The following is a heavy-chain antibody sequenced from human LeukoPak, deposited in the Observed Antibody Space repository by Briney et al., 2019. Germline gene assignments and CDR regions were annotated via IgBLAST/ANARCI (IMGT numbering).Heavy chain of an antibody. Sequence: SETLSLTCTVSGGSISSSNYNWGWIRQPPGKGLEWVGSIYYSGSTYYNPSLKSRVTISVDTSKNQFSLKLSSVTAADTAVYYCARAESVGATPDFDYWGQGTLVTVSS. D-gene: IGHD1-26*01. J-gene: IGHJ4*02. CDR1: GGSISSSNYN. CDR3: ARAESVGATPDFDY. CDR2: IYYSGST. V-gene: IGHV4-39*07.